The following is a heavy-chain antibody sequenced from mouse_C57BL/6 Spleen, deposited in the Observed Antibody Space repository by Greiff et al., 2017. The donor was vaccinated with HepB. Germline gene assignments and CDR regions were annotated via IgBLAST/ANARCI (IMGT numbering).Heavy chain of an antibody. CDR3: ERWTTTVVDYYAMDY. CDR2: IDPSDSYT. J-gene: IGHJ4*01. CDR1: GYTFTSYW. V-gene: IGHV1-69*01. D-gene: IGHD1-1*01. Sequence: VQLQQSGAELVMPGASVKLSCKASGYTFTSYWMHWVKQRPGQGLEWIGEIDPSDSYTNYNQKFKGKSTLTVDKSSSTAYMQLSSLTSEDSAVYYCERWTTTVVDYYAMDYWGQGTSVTVSS.